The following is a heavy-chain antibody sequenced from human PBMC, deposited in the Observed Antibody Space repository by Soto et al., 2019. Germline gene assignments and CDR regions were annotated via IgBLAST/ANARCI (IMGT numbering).Heavy chain of an antibody. Sequence: PSETLSLTCTVSGGSISSGDYYWSWIRQPPGKGLEWIGYIYYSGSTYYNPSLKSRVTISVDTSKNQFSLKLSPVTAADTAVYYCARGYGDYNWFDPWGQGTLVTVSS. CDR1: GGSISSGDYY. CDR3: ARGYGDYNWFDP. V-gene: IGHV4-30-4*01. J-gene: IGHJ5*02. D-gene: IGHD4-17*01. CDR2: IYYSGST.